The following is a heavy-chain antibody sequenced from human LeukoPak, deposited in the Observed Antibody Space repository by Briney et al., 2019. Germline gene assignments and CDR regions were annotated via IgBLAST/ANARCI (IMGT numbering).Heavy chain of an antibody. CDR3: ARDPAAAGSLPDGYFDY. J-gene: IGHJ4*02. D-gene: IGHD6-13*01. CDR1: GFTFSSYG. V-gene: IGHV3-30*03. CDR2: ISYDGSNK. Sequence: GRSLRLSCAASGFTFSSYGMHWVRQAPGKGLEWVAVISYDGSNKYYADSVKGRFTISRDNSKNTLYLQMNSLRAEDTAVYYCARDPAAAGSLPDGYFDYWGQGTLVTVSS.